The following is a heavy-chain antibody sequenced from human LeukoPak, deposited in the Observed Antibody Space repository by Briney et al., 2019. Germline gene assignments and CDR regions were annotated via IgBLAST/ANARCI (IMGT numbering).Heavy chain of an antibody. CDR2: ISSRGDST. CDR3: AKGRLGLDS. Sequence: PGGSLRLSCAASGFTFSSYAMSWVRQAPGKGLEWVSGISSRGDSTYYADSVKGRFTISRDNSKNTLYLQVNRLRAEDTAVYYCAKGRLGLDSWGQGTLVTVSS. CDR1: GFTFSSYA. J-gene: IGHJ4*02. V-gene: IGHV3-23*01.